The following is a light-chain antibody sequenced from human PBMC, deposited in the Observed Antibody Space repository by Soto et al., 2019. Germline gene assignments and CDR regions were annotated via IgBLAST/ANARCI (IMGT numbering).Light chain of an antibody. V-gene: IGKV1-5*03. J-gene: IGKJ1*01. CDR1: QSISSW. CDR3: QHYNSYSEA. Sequence: DIKLTQSPSTLSASVGDRVTITCRASQSISSWLAWYQQKPGKAPKLLIYKASTLKSGVPSRFSGSGSGTEFTLTIGSLQPDDFATYYCQHYNSYSEAFGQGTKVDIK. CDR2: KAS.